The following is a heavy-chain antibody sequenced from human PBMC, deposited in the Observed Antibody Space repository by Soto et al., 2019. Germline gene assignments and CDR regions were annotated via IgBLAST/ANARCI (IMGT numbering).Heavy chain of an antibody. CDR2: IYYSGNT. Sequence: SETLSLTCTVSGGSISSYYWSWIRQPPGKGLEWIGYIYYSGNTNYNPSLKSRVNISLDTSKNQFSLKLTSVTAADTAVYYCARDKITGLFDYWGQGTLVTVSS. V-gene: IGHV4-59*12. CDR1: GGSISSYY. D-gene: IGHD2-8*02. CDR3: ARDKITGLFDY. J-gene: IGHJ4*02.